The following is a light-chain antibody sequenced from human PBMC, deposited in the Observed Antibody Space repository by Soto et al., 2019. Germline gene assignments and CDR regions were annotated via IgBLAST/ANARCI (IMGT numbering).Light chain of an antibody. CDR3: QQHGQWPIT. J-gene: IGKJ5*01. V-gene: IGKV1-39*01. CDR2: AAS. CDR1: QSISNH. Sequence: DIQMTQSPSSLSASVEDRSIITCRASQSISNHLNWYQQKPGKAPKLLIFAASSLQSGVPSRFSGSGSGTEFTLTISSLQPEDFATYYCQQHGQWPITFGQGTRLEIK.